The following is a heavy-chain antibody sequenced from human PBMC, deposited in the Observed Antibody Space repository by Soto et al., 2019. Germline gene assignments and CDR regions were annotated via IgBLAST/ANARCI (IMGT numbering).Heavy chain of an antibody. V-gene: IGHV1-18*01. D-gene: IGHD6-19*01. CDR2: ISAYNGNT. J-gene: IGHJ5*02. CDR3: ARGWKWLIRVTNWFDP. Sequence: QVQQVQSGAEVKKPGASVKVSCKASGYTFTSYGIIWVRHAPGQGLERMGWISAYNGNTNYAQKLQGRVTMTTETSTSTGYMGLRSLRSADTAVYYWARGWKWLIRVTNWFDPWGQGTLVTVSS. CDR1: GYTFTSYG.